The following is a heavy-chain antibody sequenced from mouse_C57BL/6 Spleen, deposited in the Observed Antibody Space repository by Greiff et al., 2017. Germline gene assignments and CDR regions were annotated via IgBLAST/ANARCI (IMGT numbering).Heavy chain of an antibody. CDR3: ASQITTVEDYAMDY. V-gene: IGHV1-76*01. CDR1: GYTFTDYY. D-gene: IGHD1-1*01. Sequence: QVQLQQSGAELVRPGASVKLSCKASGYTFTDYYINWVKQRPGQGLEWIARIYPGSGNTDYNEKFKGKATLTAEKSSSTAYMQLSSLTSEDSAVYCCASQITTVEDYAMDYWGQGTSVTVSS. J-gene: IGHJ4*01. CDR2: IYPGSGNT.